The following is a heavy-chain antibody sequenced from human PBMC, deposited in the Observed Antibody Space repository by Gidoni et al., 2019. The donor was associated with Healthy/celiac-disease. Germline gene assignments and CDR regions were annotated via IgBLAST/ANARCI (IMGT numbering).Heavy chain of an antibody. CDR2: INPNSGGT. V-gene: IGHV1-2*02. CDR3: ARACYCSGGSCYDWFDP. D-gene: IGHD2-15*01. J-gene: IGHJ5*02. Sequence: HWVRQAPGQGLEWMGWINPNSGGTNYAQKFQGRVTMTRDTSISTAYMELSRLRSDDTAVYYCARACYCSGGSCYDWFDPWGQGTLVTVSS.